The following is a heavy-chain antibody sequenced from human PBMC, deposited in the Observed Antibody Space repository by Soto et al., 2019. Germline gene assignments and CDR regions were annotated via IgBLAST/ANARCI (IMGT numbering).Heavy chain of an antibody. CDR3: ARVASLTTVVTPYYYYGMDV. D-gene: IGHD4-17*01. Sequence: SETLSLTCTVSGGSISSYYWSWIRQPPGKGLEWIGYIYYSGSTNYNPSLKSRVTISVDTSKNQFSLKLSSVTAADTAVYYCARVASLTTVVTPYYYYGMDVWGQGTTVTVSS. CDR2: IYYSGST. J-gene: IGHJ6*02. V-gene: IGHV4-59*01. CDR1: GGSISSYY.